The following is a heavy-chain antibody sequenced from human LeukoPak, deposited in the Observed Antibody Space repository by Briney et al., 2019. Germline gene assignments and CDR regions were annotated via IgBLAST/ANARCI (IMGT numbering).Heavy chain of an antibody. CDR3: AKDPEAYYYDSSDDYCGMDV. D-gene: IGHD3-22*01. V-gene: IGHV3-23*01. CDR1: GFTVSSNY. CDR2: ISGSGGRT. J-gene: IGHJ6*01. Sequence: GGPLRLSCAASGFTVSSNYMSWVRQAPGKGREWVSAISGSGGRTYYADSVRGGFTISRDNSKNTLYLQMNSLRGEDTAVYYCAKDPEAYYYDSSDDYCGMDVWGEATTVTVSS.